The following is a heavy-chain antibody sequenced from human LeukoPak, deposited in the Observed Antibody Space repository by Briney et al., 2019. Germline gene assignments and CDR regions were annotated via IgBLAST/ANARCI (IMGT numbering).Heavy chain of an antibody. CDR2: ISGSGGST. CDR1: GFTFSSYA. J-gene: IGHJ4*02. Sequence: GGSLRLSCAASGFTFSSYAMRWVRQAPGKGLEWVSAISGSGGSTYYADSVKGRFTISRDNAKNSLYLQMNSLRAEDAAMYYCARDIGGGACSHWGQGTLVTVSS. V-gene: IGHV3-23*01. D-gene: IGHD1-26*01. CDR3: ARDIGGGACSH.